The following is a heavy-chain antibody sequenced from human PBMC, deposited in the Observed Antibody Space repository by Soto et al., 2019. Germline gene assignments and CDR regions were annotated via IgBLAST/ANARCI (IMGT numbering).Heavy chain of an antibody. V-gene: IGHV3-30*03. CDR3: AHIAVAGTIPFDY. CDR1: GFTFSSYG. CDR2: ISYDGSNK. Sequence: QVQLVESGGGVVQPGRSLRLSCAASGFTFSSYGMHWVRQAPGKGLEWVAVISYDGSNKYYADSVKGRFTISRDNSKNTLYLQMNSLRAEDTAVYYCAHIAVAGTIPFDYWGQGTLVTVSS. D-gene: IGHD6-19*01. J-gene: IGHJ4*02.